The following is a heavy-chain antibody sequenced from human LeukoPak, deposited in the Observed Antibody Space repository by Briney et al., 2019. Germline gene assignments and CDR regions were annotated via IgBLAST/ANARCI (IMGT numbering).Heavy chain of an antibody. J-gene: IGHJ5*02. CDR2: INGDNGNT. Sequence: ASVKVSCKASGYTFTTYAMHWVRQAPGQRLEWMGWINGDNGNTKYSQKFQGRVTITRDTSAYTGYIELRSLSSADTAVYFCARAPYDILTGYSLNWFDPWGQGTLVTVSA. V-gene: IGHV1-3*01. CDR1: GYTFTTYA. CDR3: ARAPYDILTGYSLNWFDP. D-gene: IGHD3-9*01.